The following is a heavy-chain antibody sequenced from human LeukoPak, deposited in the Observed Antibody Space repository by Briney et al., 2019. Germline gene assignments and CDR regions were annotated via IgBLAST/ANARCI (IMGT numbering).Heavy chain of an antibody. V-gene: IGHV3-11*04. Sequence: GGSLRLSCAASGFTFSDHYMSWIRQAAGKGLEWVSYISSSGNTTYYADSVKGRFTISRDNAKNSVYLQMNSLRAEDTAVYDCARDYNWNYFDYWGQGTLVTVSS. J-gene: IGHJ4*02. CDR3: ARDYNWNYFDY. D-gene: IGHD1-20*01. CDR2: ISSSGNTT. CDR1: GFTFSDHY.